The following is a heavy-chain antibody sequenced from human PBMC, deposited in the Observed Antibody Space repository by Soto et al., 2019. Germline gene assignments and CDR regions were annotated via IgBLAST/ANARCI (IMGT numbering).Heavy chain of an antibody. J-gene: IGHJ3*02. V-gene: IGHV2-70*01. D-gene: IGHD2-15*01. CDR3: ARMIRNGGSCYQFDAFDI. CDR2: IDWDDDK. Sequence: SGPTLVNPTQTLTLTCTFSGFSLSTSGMCVSWIRQPPGKALEWLALIDWDDDKYYSTSLKTRLTISKDTSKNQVVLTMTKMDTVDTATYYCARMIRNGGSCYQFDAFDIWGQGTMVSVS. CDR1: GFSLSTSGMC.